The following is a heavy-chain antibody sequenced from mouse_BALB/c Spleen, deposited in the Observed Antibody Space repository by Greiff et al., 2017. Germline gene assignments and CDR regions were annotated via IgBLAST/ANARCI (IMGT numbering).Heavy chain of an antibody. CDR3: VRQYGNGAWFAY. Sequence: EVKLMESGGGLVQPKGSLKLSCAASGFTFNTYAMNWVRQAPGKGLEWVARIRSKSNNYATYYADSVKDRFTISRDDSQSMLYLQMNNLKTEDTAMYYCVRQYGNGAWFAYWGQGTLVTVSA. J-gene: IGHJ3*01. D-gene: IGHD2-10*02. V-gene: IGHV10-1*02. CDR1: GFTFNTYA. CDR2: IRSKSNNYAT.